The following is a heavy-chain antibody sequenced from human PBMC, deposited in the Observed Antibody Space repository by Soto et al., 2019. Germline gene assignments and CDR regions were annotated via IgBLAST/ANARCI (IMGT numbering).Heavy chain of an antibody. CDR3: AKDLKVTVGLGY. CDR2: ISYDGSNK. Sequence: QVQLVESGGGVVQPGRSLRLSCAASGFTFSSYGMHWVRQAPGKGLEWVAVISYDGSNKYYADSVKGRFTISRDNSKNTLYLQMNSLRAEDTAVYYCAKDLKVTVGLGYWGQGTLVTVSS. CDR1: GFTFSSYG. V-gene: IGHV3-30*18. J-gene: IGHJ4*02. D-gene: IGHD2-21*02.